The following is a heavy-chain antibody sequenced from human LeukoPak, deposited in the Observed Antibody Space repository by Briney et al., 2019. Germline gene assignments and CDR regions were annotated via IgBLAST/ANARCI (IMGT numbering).Heavy chain of an antibody. CDR2: ISYDGSNK. CDR1: GFTFSTYA. D-gene: IGHD1-26*01. J-gene: IGHJ4*02. V-gene: IGHV3-30*04. Sequence: GGSLRLSCAASGFTFSTYAIHWVRQAPGKGLEWVAVISYDGSNKYYVDSVKGRFTISRDNSKNTLYLQMNSLRAEDTAVYYCAKPRPGGSTEPFDSWGQGTLVTVSS. CDR3: AKPRPGGSTEPFDS.